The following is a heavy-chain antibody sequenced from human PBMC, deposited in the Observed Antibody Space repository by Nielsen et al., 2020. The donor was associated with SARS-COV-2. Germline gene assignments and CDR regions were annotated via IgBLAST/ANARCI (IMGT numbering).Heavy chain of an antibody. J-gene: IGHJ4*02. D-gene: IGHD6-13*01. CDR1: GFTFSSYW. V-gene: IGHV3-7*03. CDR2: IKQDGSEK. Sequence: SCAASGFTFSSYWMSWVRQAPGKGLEWVANIKQDGSEKYYVDSVKGRFTISRDNAKNSLYLQMNSLRAEDTAVYYCARLGSSSWYFDYWGQGTLVTVSS. CDR3: ARLGSSSWYFDY.